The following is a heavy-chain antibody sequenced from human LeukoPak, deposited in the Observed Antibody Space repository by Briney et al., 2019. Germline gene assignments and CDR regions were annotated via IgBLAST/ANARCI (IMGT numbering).Heavy chain of an antibody. CDR1: GFTFSSYE. CDR3: ASGMIEYDY. CDR2: ISSSGSTI. D-gene: IGHD3-22*01. V-gene: IGHV3-48*03. J-gene: IGHJ4*02. Sequence: GGSLRLSCAASGFTFSSYEMNWVRQAPGKGLEWVSYISSSGSTIYYADSVKGRFTISRDNAKNSLYLQMNSLRAEDTAVYYCASGMIEYDYWGQGTLVTVSS.